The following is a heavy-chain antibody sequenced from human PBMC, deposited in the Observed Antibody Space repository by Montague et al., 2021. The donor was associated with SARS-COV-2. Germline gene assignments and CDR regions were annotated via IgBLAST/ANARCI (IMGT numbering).Heavy chain of an antibody. Sequence: SETLSLTCTVSGHSISSGYYWGWIRQPPGKGLEWIGSIYYSGSTYYNPSLMSRVTISVDTSKNQFSLKLSSVTAADTAVYYCARDVRYYDFWSGRAQTSPDYWGQGTLVTVSS. D-gene: IGHD3-3*01. CDR2: IYYSGST. V-gene: IGHV4-38-2*02. CDR3: ARDVRYYDFWSGRAQTSPDY. CDR1: GHSISSGYY. J-gene: IGHJ4*02.